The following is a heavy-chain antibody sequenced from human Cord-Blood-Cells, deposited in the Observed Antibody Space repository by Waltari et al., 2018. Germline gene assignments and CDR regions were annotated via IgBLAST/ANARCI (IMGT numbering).Heavy chain of an antibody. D-gene: IGHD7-27*01. V-gene: IGHV1-2*02. J-gene: IGHJ4*02. Sequence: QVQLVQSGAEVKKPGASVKVACKASGYTFTGYYMHWVRQAPGQGLEWMGWINPNSGGTNYAQMFQGRVTMTRDTSITTAYMELSRLRSDDTAVYYCARDPANWDFDYWGQGTLVTVSS. CDR2: INPNSGGT. CDR1: GYTFTGYY. CDR3: ARDPANWDFDY.